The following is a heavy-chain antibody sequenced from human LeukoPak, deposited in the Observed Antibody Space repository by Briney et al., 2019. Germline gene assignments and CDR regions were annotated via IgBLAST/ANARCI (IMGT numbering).Heavy chain of an antibody. CDR2: IGAGDKYT. J-gene: IGHJ3*02. D-gene: IGHD3-22*01. V-gene: IGHV3-23*01. Sequence: GSLRLSCAASGFTLRNYAMSWVRQAPGKGLEWVSSIGAGDKYTYYADSVKGRFTISRDNSKNTLYLQMNSLRAEDTAVYYCARDLSNNYYDSSGYAITASFDIWGQGTMVTVSS. CDR1: GFTLRNYA. CDR3: ARDLSNNYYDSSGYAITASFDI.